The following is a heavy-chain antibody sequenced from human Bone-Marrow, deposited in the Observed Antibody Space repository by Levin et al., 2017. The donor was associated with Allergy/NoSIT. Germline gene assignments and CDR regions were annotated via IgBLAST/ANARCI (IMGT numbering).Heavy chain of an antibody. V-gene: IGHV4-59*11. CDR1: GVSISRHY. Sequence: PSETLSLTCNVSGVSISRHYWSWIRQTPAKGLEWIGYIYHTGSTKYNPSLRSRVSISVDTSNNQFSLKLTSLTAADTAIYYCASTTLFLEDAFDVWAKGQWSPSLQ. CDR3: ASTTLFLEDAFDV. J-gene: IGHJ3*01. D-gene: IGHD1-26*01. CDR2: IYHTGST.